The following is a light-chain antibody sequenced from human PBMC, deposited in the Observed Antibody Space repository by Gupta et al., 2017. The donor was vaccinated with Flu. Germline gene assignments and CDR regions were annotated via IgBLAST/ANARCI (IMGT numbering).Light chain of an antibody. CDR1: KLEERY. Sequence: SDELTQPPSVSVSPGQTASITCSGDKLEERYACWYQQRPGRSPVLVIYKNNTRTSGVPERFSGSNSGNTATLTISETQARDEDDYYCQAWDSNDGVFGGGTKLTVL. V-gene: IGLV3-1*01. J-gene: IGLJ3*02. CDR2: KNN. CDR3: QAWDSNDGV.